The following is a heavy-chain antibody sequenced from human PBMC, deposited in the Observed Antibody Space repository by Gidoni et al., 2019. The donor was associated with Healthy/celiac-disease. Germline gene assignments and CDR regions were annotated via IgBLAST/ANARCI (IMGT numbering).Heavy chain of an antibody. V-gene: IGHV3-30*18. Sequence: QVQLVESGGGVVQPGRSLRLSCAASGFTFSSYGMHWVRQAPGKGLEWVAVISYDGSNKYYADSVKGRFTISRDNSKNTLYLQMNSLRAEDTAVYYCAKFVAVAGTNDYWGQGTLVTVSS. J-gene: IGHJ4*02. D-gene: IGHD6-19*01. CDR1: GFTFSSYG. CDR2: ISYDGSNK. CDR3: AKFVAVAGTNDY.